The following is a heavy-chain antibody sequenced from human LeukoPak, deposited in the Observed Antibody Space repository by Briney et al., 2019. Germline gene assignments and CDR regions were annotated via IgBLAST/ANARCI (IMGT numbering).Heavy chain of an antibody. CDR3: ARESGSYSAWDS. CDR1: GGSISNYY. Sequence: SETLSLTCTVSGGSISNYYWSWIRQPPGKGLEWIGYISYSGSTNYNPSLRSRVTISVDTSKNQFSLKLSSVTAADTAVYYCARESGSYSAWDSWGQGTLVTVSS. D-gene: IGHD1-26*01. J-gene: IGHJ4*02. V-gene: IGHV4-59*01. CDR2: ISYSGST.